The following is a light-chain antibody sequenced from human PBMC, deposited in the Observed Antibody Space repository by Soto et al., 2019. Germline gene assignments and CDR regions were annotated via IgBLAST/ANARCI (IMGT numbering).Light chain of an antibody. Sequence: SYELTQPLSVSVALGQTASITCGGNNIGSKNLHWYQQKPGQAPLLVIYMNTNRPSGIPERFSGSKSGKTATLTISRAQAGDEADYYCQIWDSSTSVVFGGGTKLTVL. V-gene: IGLV3-9*01. CDR1: NIGSKN. CDR3: QIWDSSTSVV. CDR2: MNT. J-gene: IGLJ2*01.